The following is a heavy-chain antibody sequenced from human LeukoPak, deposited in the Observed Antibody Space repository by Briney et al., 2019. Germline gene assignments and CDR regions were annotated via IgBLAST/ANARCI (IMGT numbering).Heavy chain of an antibody. D-gene: IGHD2-21*01. CDR2: VSESGSAT. CDR3: LAGHRRYFDY. V-gene: IGHV3-23*01. CDR1: GFGFSNYA. J-gene: IGHJ4*02. Sequence: GGSLRLSCVASGFGFSNYAMTWVRQAPGKGLEWVSSVSESGSATYYADSMKGRFIISRDNSKNTLYLQNNRLRVEDTAVYYCLAGHRRYFDYWGQGTLVTVSS.